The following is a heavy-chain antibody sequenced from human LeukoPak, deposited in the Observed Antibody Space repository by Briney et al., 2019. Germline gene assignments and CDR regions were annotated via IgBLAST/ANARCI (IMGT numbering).Heavy chain of an antibody. J-gene: IGHJ6*02. V-gene: IGHV1-69*13. CDR3: ARDLSPRNTDYVWGSYGSGMDV. Sequence: GASVKVSCKASGGTFSSYAISWVRQAPGQGLEWMGGIIPIFGTANYAQKFQGRVTITADESTSTAYMELSSLRSEDTAVYYCARDLSPRNTDYVWGSYGSGMDVWGQGTTVTVSS. CDR2: IIPIFGTA. D-gene: IGHD3-16*01. CDR1: GGTFSSYA.